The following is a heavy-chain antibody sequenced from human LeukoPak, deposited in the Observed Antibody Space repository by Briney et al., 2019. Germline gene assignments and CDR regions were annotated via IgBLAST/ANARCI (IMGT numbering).Heavy chain of an antibody. J-gene: IGHJ5*02. V-gene: IGHV3-23*01. CDR1: GFTFSSYA. Sequence: AGGSLRLSCAASGFTFSSYAMSWVRQAPGKGLEWVSAISGSGGSTYYADSVKGRFTISRDNSKNTLYLQMNSLRAEDTAVYYCAKDSRHPFYGSGSYYTFNWFDPWGQGTLVTVSS. CDR3: AKDSRHPFYGSGSYYTFNWFDP. CDR2: ISGSGGST. D-gene: IGHD3-10*01.